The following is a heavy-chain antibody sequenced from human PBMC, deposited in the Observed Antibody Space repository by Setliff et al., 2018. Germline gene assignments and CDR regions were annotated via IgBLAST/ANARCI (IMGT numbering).Heavy chain of an antibody. CDR2: IYPGDSDT. CDR1: GYTFTNYW. V-gene: IGHV5-51*01. D-gene: IGHD3-10*01. Sequence: PGESLKISCKGSGYTFTNYWIGWVRQMPGKGLEWMGLIYPGDSDTRYSPSFQGQVTISADRSISPAYLQWSSLKASDTAVYFCARQPSSGAYYNPRPYYFDYWGQGTLVTVSS. J-gene: IGHJ4*02. CDR3: ARQPSSGAYYNPRPYYFDY.